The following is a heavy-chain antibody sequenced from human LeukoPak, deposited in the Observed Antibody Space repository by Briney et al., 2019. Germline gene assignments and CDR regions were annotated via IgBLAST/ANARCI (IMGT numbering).Heavy chain of an antibody. CDR2: IYYSGST. CDR3: ARGARSSGWSLDY. Sequence: PSETLSLTCTVSGGSISNGGYYWSWIRQHPGKGLEWIGYIYYSGSTYYNPSLKSRVTISVDTSKNQFSLKLSSVTAADTAVYYCARGARSSGWSLDYWGQGTLVTVSS. CDR1: GGSISNGGYY. V-gene: IGHV4-31*03. J-gene: IGHJ4*02. D-gene: IGHD6-19*01.